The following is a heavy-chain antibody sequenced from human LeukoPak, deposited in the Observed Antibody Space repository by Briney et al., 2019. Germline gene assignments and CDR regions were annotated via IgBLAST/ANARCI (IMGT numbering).Heavy chain of an antibody. CDR2: INPNSGGT. Sequence: ASVKVSCKASGYTFPDYYMHWVRQAPGQGLEWMGWINPNSGGTHYAQKFQGRVTMTRDTSISTAYMELSRLRSDDTAVYYCARGSAGRPYYFDYWGQGTLVTVSS. V-gene: IGHV1-2*02. CDR3: ARGSAGRPYYFDY. J-gene: IGHJ4*02. CDR1: GYTFPDYY.